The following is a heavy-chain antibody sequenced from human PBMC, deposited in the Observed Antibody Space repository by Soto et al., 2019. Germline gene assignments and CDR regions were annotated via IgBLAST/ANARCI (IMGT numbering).Heavy chain of an antibody. CDR3: ATGDFNNSWNDGHYDY. Sequence: PSETLSLTCFVSVGSFSSFCWSWTRQPPGKGLEWIGYICYSESTNYNPSLKSRVTISVDTTKNQFSLKLSSVTAADTAVYYCATGDFNNSWNDGHYDYWGQGNLVTVSS. CDR1: VGSFSSFC. D-gene: IGHD1-1*01. CDR2: ICYSEST. J-gene: IGHJ4*02. V-gene: IGHV4-59*01.